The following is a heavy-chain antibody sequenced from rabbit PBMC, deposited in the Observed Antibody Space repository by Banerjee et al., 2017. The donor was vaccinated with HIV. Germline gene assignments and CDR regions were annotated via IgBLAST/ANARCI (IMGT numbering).Heavy chain of an antibody. Sequence: QSLEESGGDLVKPGASLTLTCTASGFSLSSPYYMCWVRQAPGKGLEWIACIYAGSSGITYYASWAKGRFTISKTSSTTVTLQMTSLTAADTATYFCARDPYTTGSAYSGLWGQGTLVTVS. V-gene: IGHV1S40*01. CDR2: IYAGSSGIT. CDR1: GFSLSSPYY. D-gene: IGHD1-1*01. J-gene: IGHJ3*01. CDR3: ARDPYTTGSAYSGL.